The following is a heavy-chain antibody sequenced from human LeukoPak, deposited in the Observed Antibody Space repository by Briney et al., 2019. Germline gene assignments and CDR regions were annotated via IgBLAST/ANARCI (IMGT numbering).Heavy chain of an antibody. V-gene: IGHV3-21*01. CDR1: GFTFSSYS. CDR2: ISSRSSYI. J-gene: IGHJ4*02. CDR3: ARLRSTSYYFDY. Sequence: GGSLRLSCAASGFTFSSYSMNWVRQAPGKGLEWVSSISSRSSYIYYADSVKGRFTISRDNAKNSLCLQMNSLRAEDTAVYYCARLRSTSYYFDYWGQGTLVTVSS. D-gene: IGHD2-2*01.